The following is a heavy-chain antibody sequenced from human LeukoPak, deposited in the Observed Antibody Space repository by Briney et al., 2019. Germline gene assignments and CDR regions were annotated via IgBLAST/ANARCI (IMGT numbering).Heavy chain of an antibody. D-gene: IGHD2-21*01. Sequence: GGSLRLSCAASGFTFTNAWMSWVRQAPGKGLEWVGRIKTKTDGGTPDYAAPVTGRFTISRDDSKNTLYLQMNSLKTEDTAVYYCARIAATVYYYRLDVWGQGTTVTVSS. J-gene: IGHJ6*02. CDR2: IKTKTDGGTP. CDR3: ARIAATVYYYRLDV. V-gene: IGHV3-15*01. CDR1: GFTFTNAW.